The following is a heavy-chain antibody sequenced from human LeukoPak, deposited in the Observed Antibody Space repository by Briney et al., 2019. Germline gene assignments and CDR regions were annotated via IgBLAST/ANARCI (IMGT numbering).Heavy chain of an antibody. CDR2: VDPEDGET. Sequence: ASVKVSCKVSGYTLTELSMHWVRQAPGKGREWMGLVDPEDGETIYAEKFQGRVTITADTSTDTAYMELSSLRSEDTAVYYCATDAAYGGASGYWGQGTLVTVSS. CDR3: ATDAAYGGASGY. V-gene: IGHV1-24*01. J-gene: IGHJ4*02. CDR1: GYTLTELS. D-gene: IGHD4/OR15-4a*01.